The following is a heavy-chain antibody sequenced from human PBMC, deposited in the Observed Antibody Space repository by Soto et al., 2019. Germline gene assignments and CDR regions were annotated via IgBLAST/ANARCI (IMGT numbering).Heavy chain of an antibody. CDR3: AKGKVRGVAYYYGMDV. D-gene: IGHD3-10*01. CDR1: GFTFSSYG. CDR2: ISYDGSNK. Sequence: GGSLRLSCAASGFTFSSYGMHWVRQAPGKGLEWVAVISYDGSNKYYADSVKGRFTISRDNSKNTLYLQMNSLRAEDTAVYYCAKGKVRGVAYYYGMDVWGQGTTVTVSS. J-gene: IGHJ6*02. V-gene: IGHV3-30*18.